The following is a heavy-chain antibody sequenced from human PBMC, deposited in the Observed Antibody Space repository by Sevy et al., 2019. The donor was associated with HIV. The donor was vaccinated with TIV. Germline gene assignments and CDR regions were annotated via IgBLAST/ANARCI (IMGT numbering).Heavy chain of an antibody. CDR2: ISAYNGNT. V-gene: IGHV1-18*01. D-gene: IGHD3-16*02. CDR1: GYTFTSYG. J-gene: IGHJ5*02. CDR3: ARGELMITFGGVIAPHNWFDP. Sequence: ASVKVSCKASGYTFTSYGISWVRQAPGQGLEWMGWISAYNGNTNYAQKLQGRVTMTTDTSTSKAYMELRSLRSDDTAVYYCARGELMITFGGVIAPHNWFDPWGQGTLVTVSS.